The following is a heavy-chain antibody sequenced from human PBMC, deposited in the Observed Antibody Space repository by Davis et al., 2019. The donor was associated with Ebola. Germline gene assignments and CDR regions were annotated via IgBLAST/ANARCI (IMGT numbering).Heavy chain of an antibody. D-gene: IGHD1-26*01. CDR3: ARVDVLWEGAFDY. Sequence: MPSETLSLTCTVSGGSISSYYWSWIRPPPGKGLEWIGYIYYSGSTNYNPSPKSRVTISVDTSKNQFSLKLSSVTAADTAVYYCARVDVLWEGAFDYWGQGTLVTVSS. V-gene: IGHV4-59*01. J-gene: IGHJ4*02. CDR1: GGSISSYY. CDR2: IYYSGST.